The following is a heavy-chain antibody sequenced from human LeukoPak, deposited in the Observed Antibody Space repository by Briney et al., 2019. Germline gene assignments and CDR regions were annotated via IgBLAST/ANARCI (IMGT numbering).Heavy chain of an antibody. J-gene: IGHJ3*02. CDR3: ARYVGATTDAFDI. D-gene: IGHD1-26*01. Sequence: ASVKVSCKASRYTFIGYYMHWVRQAAGQGLEWRGWINPNSGGTNYAQKFEGRVTMTRDTSISKAYMELSRLRSDDAAVYYCARYVGATTDAFDIWGQGTMVTVSS. CDR1: RYTFIGYY. CDR2: INPNSGGT. V-gene: IGHV1-2*02.